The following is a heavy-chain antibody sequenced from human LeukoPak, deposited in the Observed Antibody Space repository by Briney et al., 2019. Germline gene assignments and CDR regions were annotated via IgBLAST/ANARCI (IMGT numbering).Heavy chain of an antibody. CDR3: ARRRGQSSGPSYYYFYMDV. Sequence: SETLSLTCTVSDDSIKSHFWTWIRQSPGKGLEWIGYVFSGSTSYNPSLRSRLTISLDTSKNQISLNLSSVTAADTAVYFCARRRGQSSGPSYYYFYMDVWGKGTTVTVSS. V-gene: IGHV4-59*11. J-gene: IGHJ6*03. D-gene: IGHD2-8*02. CDR1: DDSIKSHF. CDR2: VFSGST.